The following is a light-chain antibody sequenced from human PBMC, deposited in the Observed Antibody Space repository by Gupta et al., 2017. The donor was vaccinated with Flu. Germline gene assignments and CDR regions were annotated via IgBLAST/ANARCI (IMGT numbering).Light chain of an antibody. CDR3: QQYGSSPRT. Sequence: GSLSLSPGERATLSCRASQSVSSSYLAWYQQKPGQAPRLLIYGASSRATGIPDRFSGSGSGTDFTLTISRLEPEDFAVYYCQQYGSSPRTFGQGTKVEIK. CDR1: QSVSSSY. CDR2: GAS. J-gene: IGKJ1*01. V-gene: IGKV3-20*01.